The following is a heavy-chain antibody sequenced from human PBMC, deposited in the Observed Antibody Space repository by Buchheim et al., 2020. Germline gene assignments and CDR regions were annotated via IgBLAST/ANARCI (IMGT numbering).Heavy chain of an antibody. D-gene: IGHD3-3*01. Sequence: QVQLQQWGAGLLKASETLSLTCAVSGGSLNPYYWSWIRQPPGKGLEWIGDINHAGSTNDYAPFRSRLTMSIDSSKNQFSLKLISGTAADTAVYYCARVEYPYGHGYYFWGQGTL. CDR2: INHAGST. V-gene: IGHV4-34*01. CDR1: GGSLNPYY. J-gene: IGHJ4*02. CDR3: ARVEYPYGHGYYF.